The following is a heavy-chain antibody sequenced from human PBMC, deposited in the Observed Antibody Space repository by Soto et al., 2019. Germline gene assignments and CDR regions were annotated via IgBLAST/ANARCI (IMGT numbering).Heavy chain of an antibody. CDR1: GFTFSSYG. CDR2: ISYDGSNK. Sequence: GGSLRLSCAASGFTFSSYGMHWVRQAPGKGLEWVAVISYDGSNKYYADSVKGRFTISRDNSKNTLYLQMNSLRAEDTAVYYCAKEMGRGPRYYYYYYGMDVWGQGTTVTVSS. D-gene: IGHD3-10*01. V-gene: IGHV3-30*18. CDR3: AKEMGRGPRYYYYYYGMDV. J-gene: IGHJ6*02.